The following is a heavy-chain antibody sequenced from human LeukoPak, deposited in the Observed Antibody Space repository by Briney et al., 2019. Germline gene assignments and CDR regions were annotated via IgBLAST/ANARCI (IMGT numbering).Heavy chain of an antibody. J-gene: IGHJ3*02. Sequence: GALRLSCAASGFTFSSYSMNWVRQAPGKGLEWLSYISSSSSIIYYADSVKGRFTISRDNAKNSLYLQMNSLRDEDTAVYYCARDGGSSGYYAAFDIWGQGTMVTVSS. CDR2: ISSSSSII. CDR1: GFTFSSYS. V-gene: IGHV3-48*02. CDR3: ARDGGSSGYYAAFDI. D-gene: IGHD3-22*01.